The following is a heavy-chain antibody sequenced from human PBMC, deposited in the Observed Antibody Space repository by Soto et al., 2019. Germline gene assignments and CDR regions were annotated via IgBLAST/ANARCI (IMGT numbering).Heavy chain of an antibody. D-gene: IGHD2-2*02. CDR2: MYHSGST. CDR3: ATLPPRIELTVLPIPT. J-gene: IGHJ4*02. V-gene: IGHV4-4*02. CDR1: GGSISSTNW. Sequence: QVQLRQSGPGLVKPSGTLSLTCAVSGGSISSTNWWSWVRQSPGKGLEWIGEMYHSGSTNYNPSLRGRATILVDKSNNQFSLNIRSVTAADTAIYYCATLPPRIELTVLPIPTWGQGTLVTVSS.